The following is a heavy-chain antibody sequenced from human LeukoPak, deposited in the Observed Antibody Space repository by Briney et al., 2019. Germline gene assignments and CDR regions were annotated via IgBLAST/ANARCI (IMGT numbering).Heavy chain of an antibody. CDR1: GFTFGDHV. CDR2: IRTKAYGETT. V-gene: IGHV3-49*03. CDR3: SRGGVARTVRY. Sequence: GGSLRLSCKGSGFTFGDHVVSWFRQPPGKGLEWVGFIRTKAYGETTGYAASVKGRFIISRDDSESIAYLQMNSLKTEDTAVYYCSRGGVARTVRYWGRGTLVTVSS. J-gene: IGHJ4*02. D-gene: IGHD6-19*01.